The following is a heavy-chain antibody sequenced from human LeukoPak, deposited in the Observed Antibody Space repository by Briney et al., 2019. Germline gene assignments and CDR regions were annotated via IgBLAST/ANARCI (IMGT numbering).Heavy chain of an antibody. CDR2: ISSSGSTI. Sequence: GGSLRLSCAASGFTFSDYYMSWIRQAPGKGLEWVSYISSSGSTIYYADSVKGRFTISRDNAKNSLYLQMNSLRAEDMALYYCAKGSSGWYYYFDYWGQGTLVTVSS. V-gene: IGHV3-11*01. D-gene: IGHD6-19*01. CDR3: AKGSSGWYYYFDY. J-gene: IGHJ4*02. CDR1: GFTFSDYY.